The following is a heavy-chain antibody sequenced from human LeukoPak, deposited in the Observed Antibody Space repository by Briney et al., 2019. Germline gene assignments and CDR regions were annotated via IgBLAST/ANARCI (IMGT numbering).Heavy chain of an antibody. CDR2: ISGSGGST. CDR1: GGSFSGYY. J-gene: IGHJ5*02. V-gene: IGHV3-23*01. CDR3: AKGYDSTVGFDP. D-gene: IGHD3-22*01. Sequence: PSETLSLTCAVYGGSFSGYYWSWIRQPPGKGLEWVSAISGSGGSTYYADSVKGRFTISRDNSKNTLYLQMNSLRAEDTAVYYCAKGYDSTVGFDPWGQGTLVTVSP.